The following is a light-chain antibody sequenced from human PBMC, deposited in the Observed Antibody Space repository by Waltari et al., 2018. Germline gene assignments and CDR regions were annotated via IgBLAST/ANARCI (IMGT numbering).Light chain of an antibody. Sequence: QSALTQPASVSGSPGQSITISCTGTSSDVGGYNYVSWYHQHPGKAPKLMISDVSKRPSGVSNRFTGSKSDNTASLTISGLQAEDEADYYCSSYTSSSTWVFGGGTKLTVL. CDR1: SSDVGGYNY. CDR2: DVS. J-gene: IGLJ3*02. V-gene: IGLV2-14*01. CDR3: SSYTSSSTWV.